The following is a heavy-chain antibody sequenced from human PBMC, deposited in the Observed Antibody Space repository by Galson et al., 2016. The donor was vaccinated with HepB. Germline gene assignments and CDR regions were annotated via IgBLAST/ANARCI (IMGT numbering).Heavy chain of an antibody. D-gene: IGHD6-13*01. CDR1: GFTLTASA. V-gene: IGHV3-48*02. CDR3: ARESGASWYLIDY. J-gene: IGHJ4*02. CDR2: IGATNGAI. Sequence: SLRLSCAVSGFTLTASAMHWVRQAPGKGLEWIAYIGATNGAIFYADSVKGRFTISKDNAKDSLFLQMNNLGDDDTAVYYCARESGASWYLIDYWGQGTLVTVSS.